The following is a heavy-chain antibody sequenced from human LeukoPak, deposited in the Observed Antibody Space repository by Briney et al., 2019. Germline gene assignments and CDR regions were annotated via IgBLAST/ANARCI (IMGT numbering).Heavy chain of an antibody. J-gene: IGHJ4*02. CDR2: IYPGDSDT. Sequence: PGESLKISCKGSGYRFNNYWIGWVRQMLGKGLEWMGIIYPGDSDTRYSPSFQGQVTISADRSISTAYLQWSSLKASDTAMYYCARQAYAYAPFDYWGQGTLVTVSS. CDR1: GYRFNNYW. V-gene: IGHV5-51*01. CDR3: ARQAYAYAPFDY. D-gene: IGHD2-2*01.